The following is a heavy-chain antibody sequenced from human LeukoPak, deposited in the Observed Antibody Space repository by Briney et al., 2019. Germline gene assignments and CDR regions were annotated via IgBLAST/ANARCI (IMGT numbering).Heavy chain of an antibody. CDR2: INGGGSNT. CDR1: GFTFSSYA. J-gene: IGHJ4*02. CDR3: AVNIVLNVYAQGY. V-gene: IGHV3-23*01. D-gene: IGHD2-8*01. Sequence: PGGSLRLSCAASGFTFSSYAMIWVRQAPEKGLEWVSTINGGGSNTYYADSLKGRFTISRDNSKNTLYLQMNSLRAEDTAVYYCAVNIVLNVYAQGYWGQGTLVTVSS.